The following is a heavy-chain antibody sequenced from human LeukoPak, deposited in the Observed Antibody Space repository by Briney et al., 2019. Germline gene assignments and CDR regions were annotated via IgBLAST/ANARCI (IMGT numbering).Heavy chain of an antibody. D-gene: IGHD3-10*01. Sequence: SETLSLTCTFSGGSLSSGGYYWSWIRQHPGKGLEWIGYIHYSGSTYYNPSLKSGVTISVDTSKNQFSLKLRSVTAADTAVYYCARMYYYGSGSWFGYYYYYYMDVWGKGTTVTVSS. CDR1: GGSLSSGGYY. CDR2: IHYSGST. V-gene: IGHV4-31*03. CDR3: ARMYYYGSGSWFGYYYYYYMDV. J-gene: IGHJ6*03.